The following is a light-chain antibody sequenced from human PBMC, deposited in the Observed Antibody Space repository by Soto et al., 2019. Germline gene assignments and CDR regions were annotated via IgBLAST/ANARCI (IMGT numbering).Light chain of an antibody. Sequence: QSALTQPASVSGSAGQSITISCSGTMRDVGAYNLVSWYQQHPGTAPKLVIFGNRNRPSGVPERFSGSKSGTSASLAITGLQAEDEADYYCQAYDYSLTASVFGGGTKLTVL. CDR2: GNR. CDR1: MRDVGAYNL. V-gene: IGLV2-14*03. CDR3: QAYDYSLTASV. J-gene: IGLJ3*02.